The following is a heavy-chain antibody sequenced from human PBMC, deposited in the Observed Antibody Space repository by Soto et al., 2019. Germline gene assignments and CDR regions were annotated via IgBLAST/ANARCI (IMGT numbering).Heavy chain of an antibody. D-gene: IGHD4-17*01. V-gene: IGHV1-2*04. CDR2: INPNSGGT. CDR3: ARAVSDYHQVLGYYFDY. Sequence: GASLKVSCKSSGYTFTGYYMHCVQQAPGQGLEWMGWINPNSGGTNYAQKFQGWVTMTRDTSIRTAYMELSRLRSDDTAVYYCARAVSDYHQVLGYYFDYWGQGTLVTVSS. CDR1: GYTFTGYY. J-gene: IGHJ4*02.